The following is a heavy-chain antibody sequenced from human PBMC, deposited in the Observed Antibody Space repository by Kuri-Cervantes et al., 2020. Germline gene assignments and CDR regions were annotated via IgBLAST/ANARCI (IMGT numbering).Heavy chain of an antibody. CDR2: IIPLYGSV. CDR1: EDTFNIYT. D-gene: IGHD6-19*01. CDR3: ARVSSGWYTTRSDAFDI. V-gene: IGHV1-69*05. J-gene: IGHJ3*02. Sequence: SVKVSCKASEDTFNIYTFSWVRQAPGRGLEWTGGIIPLYGSVDYAQRFQGRITITTDESTGTAYMELRSLRSDDTAVYYCARVSSGWYTTRSDAFDIWGQGTMVTVSS.